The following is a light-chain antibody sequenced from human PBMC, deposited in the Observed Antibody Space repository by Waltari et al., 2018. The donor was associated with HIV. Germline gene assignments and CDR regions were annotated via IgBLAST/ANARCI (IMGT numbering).Light chain of an antibody. CDR2: EDN. Sequence: NLMLTQPHSVSESPGKTVTISCTGSSGPIASNYVPWYPQRPGSAPTTVIFEDNQRSSGVPDRFSGSIDSSSNSASLTISRLKTEDEADYYCQSFDGITAVFGGGTKLTVL. J-gene: IGLJ3*02. CDR3: QSFDGITAV. CDR1: SGPIASNY. V-gene: IGLV6-57*02.